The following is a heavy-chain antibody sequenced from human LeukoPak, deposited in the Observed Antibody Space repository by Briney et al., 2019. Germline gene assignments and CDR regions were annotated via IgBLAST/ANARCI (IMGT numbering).Heavy chain of an antibody. CDR3: PRDRGVGYRSSYQIDY. CDR2: IIPILGIA. D-gene: IGHD6-13*01. V-gene: IGHV1-69*04. Sequence: SVKVSCKXSGGTFSSYTISWVRQAPGQGLEWMGRIIPILGIANYAQKFQGRVTITADKSTSTAYMELSSLRSEDTAVYYCPRDRGVGYRSSYQIDYWGQGTLVTVSS. CDR1: GGTFSSYT. J-gene: IGHJ4*02.